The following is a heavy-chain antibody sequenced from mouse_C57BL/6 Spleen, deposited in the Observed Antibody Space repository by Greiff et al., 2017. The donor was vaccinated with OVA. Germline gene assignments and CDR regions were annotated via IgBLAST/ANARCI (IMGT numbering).Heavy chain of an antibody. CDR3: ARRGGTGPYYAMDY. CDR1: GYTFTSYG. D-gene: IGHD3-3*01. J-gene: IGHJ4*01. Sequence: QVQLQQSGAELARPGASVKLSCKASGYTFTSYGISWVKQRTGQGLEWIGEIYPRSGNTYYNEKFKGKATLTADKSSSTAYMELRSLTSEDSAVYFGARRGGTGPYYAMDYWGQGTTVTVSS. CDR2: IYPRSGNT. V-gene: IGHV1-81*01.